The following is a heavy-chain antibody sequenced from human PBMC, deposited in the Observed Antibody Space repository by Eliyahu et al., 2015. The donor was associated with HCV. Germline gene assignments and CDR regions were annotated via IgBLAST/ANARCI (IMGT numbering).Heavy chain of an antibody. CDR3: ARLGGAVAVQYWNFGL. CDR2: ILHDRGP. J-gene: IGHJ2*01. D-gene: IGHD6-19*01. V-gene: IGHV4-39*01. CDR1: GDPITSTSYW. Sequence: QQQLQESGPGVVKPSETLSLTCTLSGDPITSTSYWWAWIRQPPGKGLEWIGGILHDRGPNHNSALQSRVTISIDTPRNQFSLRVSSLTAADTALYYCARLGGAVAVQYWNFGLWGRGALVSVSS.